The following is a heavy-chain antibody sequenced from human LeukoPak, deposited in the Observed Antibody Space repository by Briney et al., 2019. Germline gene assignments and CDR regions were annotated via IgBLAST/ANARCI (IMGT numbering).Heavy chain of an antibody. J-gene: IGHJ4*02. Sequence: GGSLRLSCVASGFIFSSYGMSWVRQAPGKGLEWVSGIRGSGGSTYYADSVKGRFTISRDNSKNTLFLQMNSLRAEDTAVYYCARRAGDYSHPYDYWGQGTLVTVSS. V-gene: IGHV3-23*01. D-gene: IGHD3-22*01. CDR1: GFIFSSYG. CDR3: ARRAGDYSHPYDY. CDR2: IRGSGGST.